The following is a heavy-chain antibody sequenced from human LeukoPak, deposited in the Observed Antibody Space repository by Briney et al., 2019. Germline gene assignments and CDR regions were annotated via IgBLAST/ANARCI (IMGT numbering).Heavy chain of an antibody. J-gene: IGHJ6*04. CDR3: ASATLRCSGGSCYEMDV. CDR2: INPTGGST. CDR1: GYTFTSYY. D-gene: IGHD2-15*01. V-gene: IGHV1-46*01. Sequence: ASVKVSCKASGYTFTSYYMHWVRQAPGQGLEWMGLINPTGGSTGYAQKFQGRVTMTRDMSTSTDYMELSSLRSEDTAVYYCASATLRCSGGSCYEMDVWGKGTTVTVSS.